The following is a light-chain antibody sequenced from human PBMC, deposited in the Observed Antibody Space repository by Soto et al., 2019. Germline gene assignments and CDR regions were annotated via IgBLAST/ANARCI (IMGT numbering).Light chain of an antibody. V-gene: IGLV2-23*01. CDR3: CSYAGSSTYV. CDR2: EGS. J-gene: IGLJ1*01. Sequence: HSVRTNPGSVPGSDRHSLSISNTGTSSDVGSYNLVSWYQQHPGKAPRLMIYEGSKLPSGVSNRFDGSKSGNTASLTISGLQVEDEADYYCCSYAGSSTYVVGTGSKVLVL. CDR1: SSDVGSYNL.